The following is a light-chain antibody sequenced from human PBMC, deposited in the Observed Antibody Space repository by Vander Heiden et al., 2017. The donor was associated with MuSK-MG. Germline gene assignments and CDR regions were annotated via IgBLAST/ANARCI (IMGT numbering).Light chain of an antibody. CDR2: DVS. V-gene: IGKV3-11*01. CDR3: QQRSNWPLT. CDR1: QSVSDH. J-gene: IGKJ4*01. Sequence: DIVLTQSPATLSLSPGERANIPCRASQSVSDHLAWYQQKPGQAPRLLISDVSNRAAGIPARFSGSGSGTDFTLTISSLEPEDFAVYYCQQRSNWPLTFGGGTTVEIK.